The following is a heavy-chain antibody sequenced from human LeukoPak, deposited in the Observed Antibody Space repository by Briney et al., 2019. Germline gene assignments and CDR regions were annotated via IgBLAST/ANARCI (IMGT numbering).Heavy chain of an antibody. J-gene: IGHJ6*02. CDR3: AKTRREGWNYLNYYYGMDV. CDR2: ISYDGSNK. Sequence: PGRSLRLSCAASGFTFSSYGTHWVRQAPGKGLEWVAVISYDGSNKYYADSVKGRFTISRDNSKNTLYLQMNSLRAEDTAVYYCAKTRREGWNYLNYYYGMDVWGQGTTVTVSS. V-gene: IGHV3-30*18. D-gene: IGHD1-7*01. CDR1: GFTFSSYG.